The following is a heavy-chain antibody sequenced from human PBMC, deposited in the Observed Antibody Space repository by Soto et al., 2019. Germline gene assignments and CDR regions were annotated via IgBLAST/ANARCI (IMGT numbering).Heavy chain of an antibody. J-gene: IGHJ4*02. Sequence: EVHLVESGGGSVQPGGSLRLSCAASGFTFSGYGLNWVRQAPGKGLDWISYITSSGSLIYYADSLKGRFTISRDNVKNSLFMQMNSLRAEDTAVYYCATTVTTVDYWGQGTLVTVSS. V-gene: IGHV3-48*03. CDR1: GFTFSGYG. CDR3: ATTVTTVDY. D-gene: IGHD4-17*01. CDR2: ITSSGSLI.